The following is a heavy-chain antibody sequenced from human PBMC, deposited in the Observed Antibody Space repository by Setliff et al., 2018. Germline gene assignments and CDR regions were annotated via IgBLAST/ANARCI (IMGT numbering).Heavy chain of an antibody. V-gene: IGHV4-59*11. J-gene: IGHJ4*02. D-gene: IGHD2-15*01. CDR1: DGSSSSHY. CDR2: IHFSGTT. CDR3: ARENGYCSGGACYFMFDY. Sequence: SETLSLTCTVSDGSSSSHYWSWIRQPPGKGLEWIGYIHFSGTTNYNPSLKSRVTLSLDTSKNQFSLELSSVTAADTAMYYCARENGYCSGGACYFMFDYWGQGTLGTAPQ.